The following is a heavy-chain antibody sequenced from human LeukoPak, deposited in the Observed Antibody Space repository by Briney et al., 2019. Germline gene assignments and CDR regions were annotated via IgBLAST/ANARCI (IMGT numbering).Heavy chain of an antibody. D-gene: IGHD2-15*01. CDR2: INPNTGDT. CDR1: GYTSTAYY. CDR3: ASYPRYVSTPPFDY. J-gene: IGHJ4*02. Sequence: ASVKVFCKASGYTSTAYYMHWVRQAPGQGPEWMGWINPNTGDTKYAQKFQGRVTMTRDTTISTAYLELSRLTSDDTAVYYCASYPRYVSTPPFDYWGQGTLVTVSS. V-gene: IGHV1-2*02.